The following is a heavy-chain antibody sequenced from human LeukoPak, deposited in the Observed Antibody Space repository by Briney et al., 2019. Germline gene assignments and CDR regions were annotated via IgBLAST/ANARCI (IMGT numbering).Heavy chain of an antibody. CDR3: ARLGGDAFDI. CDR1: GFTFSSYS. J-gene: IGHJ3*02. Sequence: GGSLRLSCAASGFTFSSYSMNWVRQAPGKGLEWVSSISSSSSYIYCADSVKGRFTTSRDNAKNSLYLQMNSLRAEDTAVYYCARLGGDAFDIWGQGTMVTVSS. D-gene: IGHD3-10*01. V-gene: IGHV3-21*01. CDR2: ISSSSSYI.